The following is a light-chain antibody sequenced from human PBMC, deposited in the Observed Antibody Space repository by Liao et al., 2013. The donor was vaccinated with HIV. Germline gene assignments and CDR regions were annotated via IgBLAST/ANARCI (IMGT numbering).Light chain of an antibody. V-gene: IGLV3-21*04. CDR1: NIGTKS. CDR2: YDG. CDR3: QVWDSSSDHYF. J-gene: IGLJ1*01. Sequence: SYELTQPPSVSVAPGEAARITCGGSNIGTKSVHWYQQKPGQAPLLVISYDGDRPSGIPERISGSNSGNTATLTITRGEAGDEADYYCQVWDSSSDHYFFGTGTKVTVL.